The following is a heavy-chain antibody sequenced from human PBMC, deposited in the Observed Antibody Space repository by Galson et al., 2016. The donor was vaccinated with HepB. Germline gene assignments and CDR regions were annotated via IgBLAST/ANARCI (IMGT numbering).Heavy chain of an antibody. D-gene: IGHD1-7*01. CDR2: IYSGDNA. Sequence: SLRLSCAVSGFTATSTYMNWVRQAPGKGLEWVSVIYSGDNAYYADSVKGRFTISRDNSKNTLYLQMDSLRADDTALYYCSREGAGTNHAFDIWGQGTMVTVSS. J-gene: IGHJ3*02. CDR3: SREGAGTNHAFDI. V-gene: IGHV3-53*01. CDR1: GFTATSTY.